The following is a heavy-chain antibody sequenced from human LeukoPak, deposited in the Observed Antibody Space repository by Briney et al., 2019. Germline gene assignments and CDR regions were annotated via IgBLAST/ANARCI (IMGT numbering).Heavy chain of an antibody. CDR3: ATGGDSGSWYY. V-gene: IGHV3-53*01. Sequence: GGSLRLSCAASEFTVSSHYMNWVRQAPGKGLEGVSIIYSDGRTFYSDSVRGRCTTSRDNSKDILFLQMNGLRAEDTAVYYCATGGDSGSWYYWGQGTLVTVSS. J-gene: IGHJ4*02. CDR2: IYSDGRT. D-gene: IGHD6-13*01. CDR1: EFTVSSHY.